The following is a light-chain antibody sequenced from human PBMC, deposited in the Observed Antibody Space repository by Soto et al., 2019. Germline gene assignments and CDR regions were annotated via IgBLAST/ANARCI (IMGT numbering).Light chain of an antibody. CDR2: GTS. J-gene: IGKJ4*02. CDR1: QSVSGT. Sequence: DIVMTLSTVTLPAPPGEGATLSCRASQSVSGTLAWYQHKPGQAPRLLIYGTSTRATGIPARFSGSGSGTEFTLTINSLQSEDFAIYYCQPYNNWPRTFGEGTKVDIK. CDR3: QPYNNWPRT. V-gene: IGKV3-15*01.